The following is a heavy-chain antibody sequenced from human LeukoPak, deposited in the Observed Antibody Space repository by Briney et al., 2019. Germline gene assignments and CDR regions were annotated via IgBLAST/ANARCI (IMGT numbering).Heavy chain of an antibody. CDR3: ARGKSGSYGLEDY. CDR1: AFTFSAYG. J-gene: IGHJ4*01. CDR2: IRHDGSHK. D-gene: IGHD1-26*01. V-gene: IGHV3-30*02. Sequence: GGSLRLSCAGSAFTFSAYGMHWVRQAPGKGLDWVAFIRHDGSHKYYADSVKGRFTISRDNSKNTLYLQMNSLRAEDTAVYYCARGKSGSYGLEDYLGHGTLVTVSS.